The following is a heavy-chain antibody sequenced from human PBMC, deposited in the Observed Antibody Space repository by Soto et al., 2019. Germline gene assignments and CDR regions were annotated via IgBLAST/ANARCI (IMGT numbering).Heavy chain of an antibody. CDR3: ARDLHPTNIAAALRAYH. Sequence: GGSLRLSCAASGFTFSSYAMHWVRQAPGKGLEWVAVMSYDGSNKYYADSVKGRFTISRDNSKSTLYLQMNSLRAEDTAVYYCARDLHPTNIAAALRAYHWGQGTQVTVSS. CDR1: GFTFSSYA. CDR2: MSYDGSNK. D-gene: IGHD6-13*01. J-gene: IGHJ4*02. V-gene: IGHV3-30-3*01.